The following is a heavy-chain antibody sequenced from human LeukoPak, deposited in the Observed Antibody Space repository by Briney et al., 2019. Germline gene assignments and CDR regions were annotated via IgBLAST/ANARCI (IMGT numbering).Heavy chain of an antibody. D-gene: IGHD2-15*01. Sequence: PSETLSLTCAVYGGSFSGYYWSWIRQLPGKGLEWIGEINHSGSTNYNPSLKSRVTISVDTSKNQFSLKLSSVTAADTAVYYCARSFCSGGSCYSVRYYYYGMDVWGQGTTVTVSS. J-gene: IGHJ6*02. CDR1: GGSFSGYY. V-gene: IGHV4-34*01. CDR2: INHSGST. CDR3: ARSFCSGGSCYSVRYYYYGMDV.